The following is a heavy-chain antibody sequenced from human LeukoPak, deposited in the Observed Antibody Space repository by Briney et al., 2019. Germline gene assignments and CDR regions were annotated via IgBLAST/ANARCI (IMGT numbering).Heavy chain of an antibody. CDR2: IYSGGRT. D-gene: IGHD1-14*01. Sequence: PGGSLRLSCAAYGFTVSSNYMNWVRQAPGKGLEWVSIIYSGGRTYYADSVKGRFTISRDNSRNTLYLQMNSLRVEDTAVYYCASGGGTQPFDYWGQGTLVTVSS. V-gene: IGHV3-53*01. CDR3: ASGGGTQPFDY. J-gene: IGHJ4*02. CDR1: GFTVSSNY.